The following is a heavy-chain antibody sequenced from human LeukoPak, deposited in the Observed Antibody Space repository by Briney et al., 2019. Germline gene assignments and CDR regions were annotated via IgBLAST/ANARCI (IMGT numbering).Heavy chain of an antibody. CDR3: AKDRLPDGRWSLDY. CDR2: ISYDGSNK. V-gene: IGHV3-30-3*01. Sequence: PGRSLRLSCEASGFTFSSYAMHWVRQAPGKGLEWAAIISYDGSNKYYADSVKGRFTISRDNSKNTLFMQMSSPRAEDTAIYYCAKDRLPDGRWSLDYWGQGTLVTVSS. CDR1: GFTFSSYA. J-gene: IGHJ4*02. D-gene: IGHD6-13*01.